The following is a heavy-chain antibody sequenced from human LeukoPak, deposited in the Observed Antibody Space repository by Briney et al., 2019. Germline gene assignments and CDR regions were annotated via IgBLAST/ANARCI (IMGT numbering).Heavy chain of an antibody. CDR1: GFTFSSYA. D-gene: IGHD6-13*01. CDR3: ARDKTAAPGALGY. Sequence: PGGSLRLSCAASGFTFSSYAVHWVRQAPGTGLEWVAVISYDGSNTYYADSVKGRFTISRDTSKSTLYLQMDSLRPEDTAVYFCARDKTAAPGALGYWGQGTLVTVSS. V-gene: IGHV3-30*01. CDR2: ISYDGSNT. J-gene: IGHJ4*02.